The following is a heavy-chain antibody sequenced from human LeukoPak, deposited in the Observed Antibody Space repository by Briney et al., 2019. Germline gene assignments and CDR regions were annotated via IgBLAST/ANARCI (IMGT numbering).Heavy chain of an antibody. CDR3: ARSTSGTSGY. D-gene: IGHD1-1*01. V-gene: IGHV4-59*01. Sequence: SETLSLTRTVSGGPISSYYWSRIRQPPGKGLEWIGYIYYSGNTNYNPSLKSRVTISVDTSKNQFSLKLTSVTAADTAVYYCARSTSGTSGYWGQGTLVTVSS. CDR1: GGPISSYY. J-gene: IGHJ4*02. CDR2: IYYSGNT.